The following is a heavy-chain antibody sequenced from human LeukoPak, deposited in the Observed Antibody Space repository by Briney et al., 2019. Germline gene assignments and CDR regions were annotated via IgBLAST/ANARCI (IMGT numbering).Heavy chain of an antibody. Sequence: GGSLRLSCAASGFSFRSYAMHWVRQAPGKGREWVAVIAYDGSTKYYADSVKGRFTISRDNSHNTVDLQMNSLTAEDMAVYFCAKSYCSGGSCYSWSVDYWGQGTLVTVSP. D-gene: IGHD2-15*01. V-gene: IGHV3-30*04. CDR2: IAYDGSTK. CDR1: GFSFRSYA. J-gene: IGHJ4*02. CDR3: AKSYCSGGSCYSWSVDY.